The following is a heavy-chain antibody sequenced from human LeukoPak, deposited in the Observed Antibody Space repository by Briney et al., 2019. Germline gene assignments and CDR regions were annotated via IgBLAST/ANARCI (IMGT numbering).Heavy chain of an antibody. CDR2: IYPGDSDT. CDR1: GYTFTNYW. Sequence: KPGESLQISSKGSGYTFTNYWIGWVRQMPGKGLEWMGIIYPGDSDTRYSPSFQGQVTISADKSISTAYLQWSSLKASDTAMYYCATCLYSSPRENAFDIWGQGTMVTVSS. J-gene: IGHJ3*02. V-gene: IGHV5-51*03. CDR3: ATCLYSSPRENAFDI. D-gene: IGHD6-13*01.